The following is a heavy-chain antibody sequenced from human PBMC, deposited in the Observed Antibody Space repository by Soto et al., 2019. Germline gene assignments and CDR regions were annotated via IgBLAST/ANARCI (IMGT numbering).Heavy chain of an antibody. J-gene: IGHJ4*02. D-gene: IGHD3-22*01. CDR2: IYPGDSDA. CDR3: ARHEGPNYYDNHGHLED. V-gene: IGHV5-51*01. CDR1: GYRFTSYW. Sequence: GESLKISCTVSGYRFTSYWIGWVRQMPGKGLEWMGIIYPGDSDARYSPSFQGLVTISADKSIFTAYLQWSSLKASDTAMYFCARHEGPNYYDNHGHLEDWGQGTQVTVAS.